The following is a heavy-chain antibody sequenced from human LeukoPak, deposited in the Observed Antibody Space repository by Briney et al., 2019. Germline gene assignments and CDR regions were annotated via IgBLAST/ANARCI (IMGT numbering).Heavy chain of an antibody. V-gene: IGHV3-11*01. CDR2: ISSSGSTI. J-gene: IGHJ4*02. Sequence: KTGGSLRLSCAASGFTFSDYYMSWIRQAPGKGLEWVSYISSSGSTIYYADSVKGRFTISRDNAKNSLYLQMNSLKTEDTAVYYCTRGDYYDTSGYYFLFDYWGQGTLVTVSS. CDR1: GFTFSDYY. D-gene: IGHD3-22*01. CDR3: TRGDYYDTSGYYFLFDY.